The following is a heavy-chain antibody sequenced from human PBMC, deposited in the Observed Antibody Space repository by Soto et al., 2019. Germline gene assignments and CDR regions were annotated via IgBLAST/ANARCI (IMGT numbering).Heavy chain of an antibody. CDR3: ARAHPPSRGVIIPFDY. D-gene: IGHD3-10*01. Sequence: GASVKVSCKASGGTFSSYAISWVRQAPGQGLEWMGGIIPIFGTANYAQKFQGRVTITADKSTSTAYMELSSLRSEDTAVYYCARAHPPSRGVIIPFDYWGQGTLVTVSS. CDR1: GGTFSSYA. J-gene: IGHJ4*02. CDR2: IIPIFGTA. V-gene: IGHV1-69*06.